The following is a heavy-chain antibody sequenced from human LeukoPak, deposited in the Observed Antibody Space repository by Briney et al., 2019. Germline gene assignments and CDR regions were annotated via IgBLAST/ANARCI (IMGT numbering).Heavy chain of an antibody. D-gene: IGHD3-3*02. Sequence: GGTLRLSCAASGFTFSSYAMNWVRQAPGKGLEWVSAISGSGSGDSTYYADSVKGRFTISRDNSKNTLYLQMNSLRAEDTAIYYCAKIRAPAYDFWGQGTMVTVSS. V-gene: IGHV3-23*01. J-gene: IGHJ3*01. CDR3: AKIRAPAYDF. CDR2: ISGSGSGDST. CDR1: GFTFSSYA.